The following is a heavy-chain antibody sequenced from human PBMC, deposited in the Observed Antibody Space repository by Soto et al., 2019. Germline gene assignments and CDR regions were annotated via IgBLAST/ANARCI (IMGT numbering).Heavy chain of an antibody. CDR3: AREDYGDKTSNWFDP. D-gene: IGHD4-17*01. Sequence: GASVKVSCKASGYTFTGYYMHWVRQAPGQGLEWMGWINPNSGGTNYAQKFQGRVTMTRDTSISTAYMELSRLRSDDTAVHYCAREDYGDKTSNWFDPWGQGTLVTVSS. CDR1: GYTFTGYY. CDR2: INPNSGGT. V-gene: IGHV1-2*02. J-gene: IGHJ5*02.